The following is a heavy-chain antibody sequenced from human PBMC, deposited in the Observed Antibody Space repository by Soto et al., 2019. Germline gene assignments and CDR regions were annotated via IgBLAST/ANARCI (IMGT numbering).Heavy chain of an antibody. D-gene: IGHD4-4*01. V-gene: IGHV3-30*03. J-gene: IGHJ4*02. CDR2: ISHDGSKT. CDR3: ARAPYSNAWYRFDL. Sequence: PGGSLRLSCAASGLTFSSYGMHWVRQAPGKGLEWLTFISHDGSKTYYADSVKGRFTISRGNAKKQLYLQMNGLRAEDTALYYCARAPYSNAWYRFDLWGQGTLVTVSS. CDR1: GLTFSSYG.